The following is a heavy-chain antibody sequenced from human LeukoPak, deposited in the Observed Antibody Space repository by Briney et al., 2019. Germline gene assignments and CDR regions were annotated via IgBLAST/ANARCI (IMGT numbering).Heavy chain of an antibody. J-gene: IGHJ4*02. D-gene: IGHD2-2*02. CDR2: INPSGGST. V-gene: IGHV1-46*01. CDR1: GYTFTSYD. CDR3: AREYCSSTSCYSDY. Sequence: ASVKVSCKASGYTFTSYDINRVRQAPGQGLEWMGIINPSGGSTSYAQKFQGRVTMTRDMSTSTVYMELSSLRSEDTAVYYCAREYCSSTSCYSDYWGQGTLVTVSS.